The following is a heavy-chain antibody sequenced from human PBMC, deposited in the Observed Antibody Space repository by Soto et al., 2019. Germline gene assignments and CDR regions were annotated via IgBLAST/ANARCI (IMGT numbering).Heavy chain of an antibody. CDR3: SRCSRQSSSWPTYYYGMDV. CDR1: GGTFSSYA. J-gene: IGHJ6*02. V-gene: IGHV1-69*13. Sequence: SVKVSCKASGGTFSSYAISWVRQAPGQGLEWMGGIIPIFGTANYAQKFQGRVTITADESTSTAYMELSSLRSEGTAVYYCSRCSRQSSSWPTYYYGMDVWGQGTTVTVSS. CDR2: IIPIFGTA. D-gene: IGHD6-13*01.